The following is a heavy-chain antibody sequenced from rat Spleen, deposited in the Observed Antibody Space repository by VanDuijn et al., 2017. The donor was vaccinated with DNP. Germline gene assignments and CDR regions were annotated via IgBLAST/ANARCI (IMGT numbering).Heavy chain of an antibody. CDR1: RITFSDHN. CDR2: ISYNGGTP. V-gene: IGHV5-7*01. J-gene: IGHJ4*01. Sequence: EVQLVESGGGLVQPGRSLKLSCEVSRITFSDHNMAWVRQAPKKSLEWVATISYNGGTPYYRDSVKGRFTISRDNAQSTLYLQMDSLRSEDTATYYCTRHRTIMPYYYAMDAWGQGASVTVSS. D-gene: IGHD1-12*01. CDR3: TRHRTIMPYYYAMDA.